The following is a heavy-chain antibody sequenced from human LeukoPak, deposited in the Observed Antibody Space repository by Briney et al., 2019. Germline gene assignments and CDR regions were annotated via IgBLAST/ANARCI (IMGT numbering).Heavy chain of an antibody. V-gene: IGHV4-59*12. CDR1: GGSISSYY. CDR3: AYSNYDPTFDF. J-gene: IGHJ4*02. Sequence: SETLSLTCTVSGGSISSYYWSWIRQPPGKGLEWIGYIYYSGSTNYNPSLKSRVTISVDTSKSQFSLKVNSVTAADTATYYCAYSNYDPTFDFWGQGTLVTVSS. CDR2: IYYSGST. D-gene: IGHD4-11*01.